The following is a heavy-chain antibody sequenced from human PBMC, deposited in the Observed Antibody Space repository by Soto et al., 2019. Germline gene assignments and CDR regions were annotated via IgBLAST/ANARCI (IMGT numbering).Heavy chain of an antibody. CDR3: ARSSDYVWGGYRPRYFDY. CDR1: GYTFTSYY. Sequence: ASVKVSCKASGYTFTSYYMHWVRQAPGQGLEWMGIINPSGGSTSYAQKFQGRVTMTRDTSTSTVYMELSSLRSEDTAVYYCARSSDYVWGGYRPRYFDYWGQGTLVTVSS. D-gene: IGHD3-16*02. J-gene: IGHJ4*02. V-gene: IGHV1-46*01. CDR2: INPSGGST.